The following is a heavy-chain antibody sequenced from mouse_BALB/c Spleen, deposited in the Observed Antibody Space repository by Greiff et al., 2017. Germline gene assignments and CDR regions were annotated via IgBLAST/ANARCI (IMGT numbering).Heavy chain of an antibody. CDR3: YYYGSSYYFDY. V-gene: IGHV1-7*01. D-gene: IGHD1-1*01. CDR2: INPSTGYT. J-gene: IGHJ2*01. CDR1: GYTFTSYW. Sequence: VQLQQSGAELAKPGASVKMSCKASGYTFTSYWMHWVKQRPGQGLEWIGYINPSTGYTEDNQKFKDKATLTADKSSSTAYMQLSSLTSEDSAVYYFYYYGSSYYFDYGGQGTTLTVSS.